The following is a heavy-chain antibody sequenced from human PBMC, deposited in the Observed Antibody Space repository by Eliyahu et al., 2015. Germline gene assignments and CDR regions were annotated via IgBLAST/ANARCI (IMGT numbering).Heavy chain of an antibody. CDR1: GFXLSTSGVG. Sequence: QITLXESGPTLVKPTQTLTLTCTFSGFXLSTSGVGVGWIRQPPGKALXWLALIYWDDDKRYSPSLKSRLTITKDTSKNQVVLTMTNMDPVDTATYYCAHSLAARPWGAFDIWGQGTMVTVSS. V-gene: IGHV2-5*02. D-gene: IGHD6-6*01. J-gene: IGHJ3*02. CDR2: IYWDDDK. CDR3: AHSLAARPWGAFDI.